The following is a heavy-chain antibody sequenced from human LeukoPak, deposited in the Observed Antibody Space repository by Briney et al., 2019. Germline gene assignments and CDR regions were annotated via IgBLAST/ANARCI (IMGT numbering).Heavy chain of an antibody. D-gene: IGHD4-23*01. CDR1: GYTFTGYY. V-gene: IGHV1-2*02. CDR2: INPNSGGT. CDR3: ARNPYGGKVYFDY. Sequence: ASVKVSCKASGYTFTGYYMHWVRQAPGQGLEWMGWINPNSGGTNYAQKFQGRVTITADKSTSTAYMELSSLRSEDTAVYYCARNPYGGKVYFDYWGQGTLVTVSS. J-gene: IGHJ4*02.